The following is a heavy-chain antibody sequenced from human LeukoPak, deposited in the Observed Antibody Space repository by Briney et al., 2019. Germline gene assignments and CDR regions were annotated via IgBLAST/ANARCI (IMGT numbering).Heavy chain of an antibody. CDR1: GFTFTGFY. CDR2: INPNSGGT. D-gene: IGHD6-13*01. CDR3: ARRRGSSSWYRDY. V-gene: IGHV1-2*02. Sequence: ASVKVSCKASGFTFTGFYIHWVRQAPGQGLEWMGWINPNSGGTNYAQKFQGRVTMTRDTSISTAYLELSRLRSDDTAVYYCARRRGSSSWYRDYWGQGTLVTVSS. J-gene: IGHJ4*02.